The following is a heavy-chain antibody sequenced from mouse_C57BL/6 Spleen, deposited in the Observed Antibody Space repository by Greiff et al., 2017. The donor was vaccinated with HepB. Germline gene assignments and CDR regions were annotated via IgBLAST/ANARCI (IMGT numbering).Heavy chain of an antibody. CDR3: ARSLSYYYGKRGDYFDY. CDR1: GYAFTNYL. Sequence: QVQLQQSGAELVRPGTSVKVSCKASGYAFTNYLIEWVKQRPGQGLEWIGVINPGSGGTNYNEKFKGKATLTADKSSSTAYMQLSSLTSEDSAVYFCARSLSYYYGKRGDYFDYWGQGTTLTVSS. V-gene: IGHV1-54*01. CDR2: INPGSGGT. J-gene: IGHJ2*01. D-gene: IGHD1-1*01.